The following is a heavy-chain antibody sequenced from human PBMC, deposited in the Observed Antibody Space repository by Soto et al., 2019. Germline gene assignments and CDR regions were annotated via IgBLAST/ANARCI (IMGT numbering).Heavy chain of an antibody. D-gene: IGHD2-21*01. J-gene: IGHJ5*02. CDR3: ARRAVVAVTGSLDNWLDP. CDR2: VYSSGST. V-gene: IGHV4-59*01. CDR1: GDSITSYN. Sequence: KPSETLSLTCTVSGDSITSYNWNWLRQPPGKALEWIGYVYSSGSTNYNPSLKSRVTISVDTSRNQFSLKVNSVTAADTAVYYCARRAVVAVTGSLDNWLDPWGQGILVTVSS.